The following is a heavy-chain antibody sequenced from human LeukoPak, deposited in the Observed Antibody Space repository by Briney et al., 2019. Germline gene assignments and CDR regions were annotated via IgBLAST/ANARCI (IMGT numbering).Heavy chain of an antibody. CDR2: ISYDGSNK. CDR3: ARERPVLRYPHDAFDI. J-gene: IGHJ3*02. V-gene: IGHV3-30*09. D-gene: IGHD3-9*01. Sequence: GRSLRPSCAASGFTFSSYAMHWVRQAPGKGLEWVAVISYDGSNKYYADSVKGRFAISRDNSKNTLYLQMNSLRAEDTAVYYCARERPVLRYPHDAFDIWGQGTMVTVSS. CDR1: GFTFSSYA.